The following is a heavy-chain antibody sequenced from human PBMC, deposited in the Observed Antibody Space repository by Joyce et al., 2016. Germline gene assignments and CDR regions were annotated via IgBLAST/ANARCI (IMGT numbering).Heavy chain of an antibody. CDR3: TRGRVDCSRTISADDC. CDR1: GGNFYDYT. Sequence: VPLVQSGAEVKKPASSVKVSGKVSGGNFYDYTINWVRQAPGQGLECIGMINPSVVLAYYARQSRGSVAHTADSSTATSFLDLNSVRLDDAAMAVCTRGRVDCSRTISADDCWGQGTMVTVSS. J-gene: IGHJ3*01. D-gene: IGHD2-21*01. CDR2: INPSVVLA. V-gene: IGHV1-69*02.